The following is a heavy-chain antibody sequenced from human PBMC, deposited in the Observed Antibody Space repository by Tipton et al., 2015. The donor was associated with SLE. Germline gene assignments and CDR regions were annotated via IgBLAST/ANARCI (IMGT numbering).Heavy chain of an antibody. J-gene: IGHJ4*02. D-gene: IGHD2-8*02. CDR2: YYYGGNT. Sequence: TLSLTCTVSGASITTSEYFWGWIRQPPGKGLEWIGIYYYGGNTYYNPSLKSPASISAGTSKNQSSLKLNSVTAADTAVYYCARGYCGGGVCYGRGFFDHWGQGNLVTVSS. CDR3: ARGYCGGGVCYGRGFFDH. CDR1: GASITTSEYF. V-gene: IGHV4-39*07.